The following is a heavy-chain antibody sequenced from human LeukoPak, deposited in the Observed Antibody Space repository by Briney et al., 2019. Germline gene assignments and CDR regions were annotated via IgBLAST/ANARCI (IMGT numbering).Heavy chain of an antibody. CDR3: AKDRI. CDR1: GFIVSGDF. J-gene: IGHJ3*02. CDR2: IGGSGAST. Sequence: GGSLRLSCAASGFIVSGDFMSWVRQAPGKGLEWVSDIGGSGASTYYADSVKGRFTISRDNFKNVLYLQMSSLRVEDTAVYYCAKDRIWGQGTMVTVSS. V-gene: IGHV3-23*01.